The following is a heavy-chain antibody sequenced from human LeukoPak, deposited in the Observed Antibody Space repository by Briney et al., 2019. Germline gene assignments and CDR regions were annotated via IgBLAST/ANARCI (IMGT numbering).Heavy chain of an antibody. Sequence: GGSLRLSCAASGFTFSSYGMHWVRQAPGKGLEWVAFIRYDGSNKYYADSVKGRFTISRDNAKNSLYLQMNSLRAEDTALYYCAKDIKQQLEYFDLWGRGTLVTVSS. J-gene: IGHJ2*01. V-gene: IGHV3-30*02. D-gene: IGHD6-13*01. CDR3: AKDIKQQLEYFDL. CDR2: IRYDGSNK. CDR1: GFTFSSYG.